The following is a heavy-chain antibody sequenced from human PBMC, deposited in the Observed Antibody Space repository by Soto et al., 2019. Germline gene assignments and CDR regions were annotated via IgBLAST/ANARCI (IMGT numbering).Heavy chain of an antibody. CDR2: IIPIFGTA. V-gene: IGHV1-69*06. D-gene: IGHD3-10*01. Sequence: ASVKVSCKASGGTLSSYAISWVRQAPGQGLEWMGGIIPIFGTANYAQKFQGRVTITADKSTSTAYMELSSLRSEDTAVYYCARLWFGDYVDASDIWGQGTTVTVSS. CDR3: ARLWFGDYVDASDI. J-gene: IGHJ3*02. CDR1: GGTLSSYA.